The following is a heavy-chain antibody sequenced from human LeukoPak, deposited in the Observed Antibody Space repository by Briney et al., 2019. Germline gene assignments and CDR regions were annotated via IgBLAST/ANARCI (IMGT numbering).Heavy chain of an antibody. CDR1: GLTLSNYW. V-gene: IGHV3-74*01. Sequence: GGSLRLSCAASGLTLSNYWMHWVRQVPGKGLVWVSRINMGGSSTNYADSVKGRFMISRDNPKNTLYLQMNSLRVEDTAVYYCATSLVGATVYWGQGTLVTVSS. J-gene: IGHJ4*02. CDR2: INMGGSST. CDR3: ATSLVGATVY. D-gene: IGHD2-15*01.